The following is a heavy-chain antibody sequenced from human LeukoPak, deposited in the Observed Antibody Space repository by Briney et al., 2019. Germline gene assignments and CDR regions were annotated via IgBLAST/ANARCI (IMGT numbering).Heavy chain of an antibody. CDR1: GITFSDRW. V-gene: IGHV3-7*01. CDR3: ARDVNGGYFDY. CDR2: IKHDGSEK. D-gene: IGHD4-23*01. Sequence: GGSLRLSCAVSGITFSDRWMTWVRQAPGKGLEWVANIKHDGSEKYYVESVKGRFTISRDNAKNSLFLQMNSLRVEETAVYYCARDVNGGYFDYWGQGTLVTVSS. J-gene: IGHJ4*02.